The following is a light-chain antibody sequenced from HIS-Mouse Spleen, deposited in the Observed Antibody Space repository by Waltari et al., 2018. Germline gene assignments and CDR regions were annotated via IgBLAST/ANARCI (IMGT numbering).Light chain of an antibody. CDR2: AAS. Sequence: DIQLTQSPSFMSASVGDRVHITCRASQGISSYLAWYQQKPGKAPKLLIYAASTFQSGVPSRFSGSGSGTEFTLKISSLQPEDFATYYCQQLNSYPPTFGQGTKVEIK. J-gene: IGKJ1*01. CDR3: QQLNSYPPT. CDR1: QGISSY. V-gene: IGKV1-9*01.